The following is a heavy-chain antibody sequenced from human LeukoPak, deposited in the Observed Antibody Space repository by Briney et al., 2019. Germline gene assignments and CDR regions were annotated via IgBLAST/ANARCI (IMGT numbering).Heavy chain of an antibody. V-gene: IGHV4-30-4*02. D-gene: IGHD3-16*01. Sequence: SETLSLTCTVSGGSISSGDYYWSWIRQPPGKGLEWIGYIYYSGSTYYNPSLKSRVTISVDTSDNHFSLKLSSVTAADTAVYYCARDRLGNSIRSPGWYFDLWGRGTLVTVSS. CDR2: IYYSGST. J-gene: IGHJ2*01. CDR1: GGSISSGDYY. CDR3: ARDRLGNSIRSPGWYFDL.